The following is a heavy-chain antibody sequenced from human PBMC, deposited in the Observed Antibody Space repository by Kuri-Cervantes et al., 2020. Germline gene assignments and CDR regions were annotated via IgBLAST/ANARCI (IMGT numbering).Heavy chain of an antibody. CDR3: AGAGVGGKFDY. J-gene: IGHJ4*02. CDR2: IYYSGST. V-gene: IGHV4-39*01. CDR1: GGSISSSSYY. Sequence: SETLSLTCTVSGGSISSSSYYWGWIRQPPGKGLEWIGSIYYSGSTYYNPSLKSRVTISVDTSKNQFSLKLSSVTAADTAVYYCAGAGVGGKFDYWGQGTLVTVSS. D-gene: IGHD1-26*01.